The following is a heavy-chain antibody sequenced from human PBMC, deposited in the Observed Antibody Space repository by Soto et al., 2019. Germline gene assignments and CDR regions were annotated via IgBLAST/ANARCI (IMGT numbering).Heavy chain of an antibody. D-gene: IGHD4-17*01. J-gene: IGHJ5*01. CDR3: ARSVFVDSGDTPYVDT. Sequence: EVQLVQSGAEMKKPGESLKISCQGSGYNFNTYWIAWVRQMPGKGLEWMGTIYPGDSDSRHSPSFHGQVTISVDKSNNTAYLHWGSLKASDTAMYYCARSVFVDSGDTPYVDTWGHGTLVIVSS. CDR1: GYNFNTYW. V-gene: IGHV5-51*03. CDR2: IYPGDSDS.